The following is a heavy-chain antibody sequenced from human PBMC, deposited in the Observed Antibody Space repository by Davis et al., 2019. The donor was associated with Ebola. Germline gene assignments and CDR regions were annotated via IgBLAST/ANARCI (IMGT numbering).Heavy chain of an antibody. Sequence: AASVKVSCKASGGTFSSYSIYWVRQAPGQGLECVGGIMPVFGTVNYAQKFQGRVTITADESTGTAYMDLTGLTFDDTAMYYCARYTSGWNRYFDLWGRGTLVTVSS. J-gene: IGHJ2*01. D-gene: IGHD6-19*01. CDR1: GGTFSSYS. V-gene: IGHV1-69*13. CDR2: IMPVFGTV. CDR3: ARYTSGWNRYFDL.